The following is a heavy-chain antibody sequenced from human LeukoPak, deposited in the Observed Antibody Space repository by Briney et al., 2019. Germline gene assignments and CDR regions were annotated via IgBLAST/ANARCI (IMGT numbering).Heavy chain of an antibody. D-gene: IGHD3-3*01. CDR1: GFTFSSYW. Sequence: PGGSLRLSCAASGFTFSSYWMSWVRQAPGKGLEWVANIKQDGSEKYYVDSVKGRFTISRDNSKNTLYLQMNSLRAEDTAVYYCASGGPDTIFGVVYPFDYWGQGTLVTVSS. CDR3: ASGGPDTIFGVVYPFDY. CDR2: IKQDGSEK. J-gene: IGHJ4*02. V-gene: IGHV3-7*03.